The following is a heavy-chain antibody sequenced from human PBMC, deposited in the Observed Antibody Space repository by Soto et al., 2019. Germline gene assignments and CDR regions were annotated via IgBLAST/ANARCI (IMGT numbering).Heavy chain of an antibody. CDR3: ARAHCSSTSCYTGVFGY. CDR2: IYYSGST. V-gene: IGHV4-59*01. J-gene: IGHJ4*02. Sequence: SATLTLTCTVSGGSINSYYWSWIRQPPGKGLEWIGYIYYSGSTNYNPALKSRVTISVDTSKKQFSLKVSSVTAADTAVYYCARAHCSSTSCYTGVFGYWGQGTLVTVSS. CDR1: GGSINSYY. D-gene: IGHD2-2*02.